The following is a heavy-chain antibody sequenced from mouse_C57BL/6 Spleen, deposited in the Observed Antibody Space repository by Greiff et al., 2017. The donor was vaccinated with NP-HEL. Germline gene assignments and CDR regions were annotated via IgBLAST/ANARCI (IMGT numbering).Heavy chain of an antibody. J-gene: IGHJ1*03. CDR2: IRSKSSNYAT. Sequence: EVMLVESGGGLVQPKGSLKLSCAASGFTFNTYAMHWVRQAPGKGLEWVARIRSKSSNYATYYADSVKDRFTISRDDSQSMLYLQMNNLKTEDTAMYYCVREVPYGSSPWYFDVWGTGTTVTVSS. CDR1: GFTFNTYA. D-gene: IGHD1-1*01. CDR3: VREVPYGSSPWYFDV. V-gene: IGHV10-3*01.